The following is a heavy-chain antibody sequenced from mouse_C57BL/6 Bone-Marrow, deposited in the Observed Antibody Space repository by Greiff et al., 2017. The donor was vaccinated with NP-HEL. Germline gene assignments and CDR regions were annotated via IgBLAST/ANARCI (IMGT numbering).Heavy chain of an antibody. J-gene: IGHJ3*01. CDR3: TTEYYGPAWFAY. CDR1: GFNIKDDY. D-gene: IGHD1-1*01. CDR2: IDPENGDT. V-gene: IGHV14-4*01. Sequence: VQLQQSGAELVRPGASVKLSCTASGFNIKDDYMHWVKQRPEQGLEWIGWIDPENGDTEYASKFQGKATITADPSSNPAYLQLSSLTSEDTAVYYGTTEYYGPAWFAYWGQGTLVTVSA.